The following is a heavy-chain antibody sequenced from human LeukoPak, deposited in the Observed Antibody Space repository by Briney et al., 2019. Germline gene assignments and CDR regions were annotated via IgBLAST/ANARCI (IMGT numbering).Heavy chain of an antibody. CDR2: INHSGST. Sequence: SETLSLTCAVYGGSFSGYYWSWIRQPPGKGLESIGEINHSGSTNYNPSLKSRVTISVDTSKNQFSLKLSSVTAADTAVYYCARGVATIYYYYYMDVWGKGTTVTVSS. V-gene: IGHV4-34*01. J-gene: IGHJ6*03. CDR3: ARGVATIYYYYYMDV. D-gene: IGHD5-24*01. CDR1: GGSFSGYY.